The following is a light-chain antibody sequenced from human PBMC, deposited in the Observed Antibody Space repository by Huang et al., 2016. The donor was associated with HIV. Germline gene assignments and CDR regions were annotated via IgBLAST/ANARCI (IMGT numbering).Light chain of an antibody. V-gene: IGKV3-11*01. J-gene: IGKJ5*01. CDR1: PFVDTY. CDR2: GAS. CDR3: QQRSNWPPIT. Sequence: ELVLTQSPDTLSLSPGDRATLSCRASPFVDTYVAWYQQKPGQAPRLLIYGASNRATGIPARFSGGGSGTDFTLTISSLEPEDFAVYYCQQRSNWPPITFGQGTRLDIK.